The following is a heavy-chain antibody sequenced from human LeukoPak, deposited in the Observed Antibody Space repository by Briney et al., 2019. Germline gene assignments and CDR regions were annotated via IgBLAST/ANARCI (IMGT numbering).Heavy chain of an antibody. J-gene: IGHJ4*02. CDR3: ARVGYSYGYSLDY. CDR1: GFTFSSYG. V-gene: IGHV3-33*01. D-gene: IGHD5-18*01. CDR2: IWYDGSNK. Sequence: GGSLRLSCAASGFTFSSYGMHWVRQAPGKGLEWVAVIWYDGSNKYYADSVKGRFTISRDNSKNTLYLQMNSLRAEDTAVCYCARVGYSYGYSLDYWGQGTLVTVSS.